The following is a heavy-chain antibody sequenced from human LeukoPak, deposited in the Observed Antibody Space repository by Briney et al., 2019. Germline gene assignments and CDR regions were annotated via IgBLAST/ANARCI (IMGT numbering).Heavy chain of an antibody. V-gene: IGHV3-23*01. CDR3: ARDYYGSSL. CDR2: ISANGAGT. J-gene: IGHJ4*02. CDR1: GFTFSTFA. Sequence: GGSLRLSCAASGFTFSTFAMNWVRQTPGEGLEWVSGISANGAGTYYADSVKGRFTMSRDNSKNSLYLQMNSLRAEDTAVYYCARDYYGSSLWGQGTLVTVSS. D-gene: IGHD3-10*01.